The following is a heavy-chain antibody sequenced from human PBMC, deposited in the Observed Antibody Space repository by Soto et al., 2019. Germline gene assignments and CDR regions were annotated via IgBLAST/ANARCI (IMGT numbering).Heavy chain of an antibody. Sequence: QVQVVESGGGVVQPGRSLRLSCAASGFTFSNYGMHWVRQAPGKGLEWLAVISYHGNDKYYADSVKGRFTISRDNFQNTLYLQMSSLRAEDTAIYFCAKDLLQNTVTTGGSWGQGTLVTVSS. V-gene: IGHV3-30*18. CDR2: ISYHGNDK. D-gene: IGHD4-17*01. CDR3: AKDLLQNTVTTGGS. CDR1: GFTFSNYG. J-gene: IGHJ5*02.